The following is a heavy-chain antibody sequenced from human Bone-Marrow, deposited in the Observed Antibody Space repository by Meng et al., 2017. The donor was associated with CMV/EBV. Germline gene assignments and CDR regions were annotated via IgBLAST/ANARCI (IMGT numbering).Heavy chain of an antibody. Sequence: GESLKISCAASGLTFSTYSMHWVRQVPGKGLAWVSQIRYDGSTTKYADSVKGRFTISRDNAKNTLHLQMNSLRAEDTAVYYCARDKWEMYLDYWGQGALVTVSS. D-gene: IGHD1-26*01. CDR3: ARDKWEMYLDY. CDR2: IRYDGSTT. CDR1: GLTFSTYS. V-gene: IGHV3-74*03. J-gene: IGHJ4*02.